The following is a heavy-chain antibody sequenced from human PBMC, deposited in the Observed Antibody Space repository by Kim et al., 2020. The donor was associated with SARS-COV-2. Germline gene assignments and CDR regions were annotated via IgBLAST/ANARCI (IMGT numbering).Heavy chain of an antibody. D-gene: IGHD3-16*01. Sequence: SVKVSCKASGGTFRNFAINWVRQAPGHGLEWMGGIVTLFGTSNYAQNFQGRVTITADESTCTVYMELNSLRSEDTAVYYWVRFGRGGNNLSDYWGQGTLVTVSS. V-gene: IGHV1-69*13. CDR3: VRFGRGGNNLSDY. CDR2: IVTLFGTS. CDR1: GGTFRNFA. J-gene: IGHJ4*02.